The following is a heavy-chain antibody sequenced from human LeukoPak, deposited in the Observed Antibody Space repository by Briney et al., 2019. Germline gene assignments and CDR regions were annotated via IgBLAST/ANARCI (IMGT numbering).Heavy chain of an antibody. J-gene: IGHJ4*02. Sequence: GGSLRLSCAASGFTFSSYAMSWVRQAPGKGLEWVSSITGSADNTYYADSVKGRFTISRDNSKNTLYLQMNSLRAEDTAVYYCAILAGNPYWGPGTLVTVSS. V-gene: IGHV3-23*01. CDR2: ITGSADNT. D-gene: IGHD2-21*01. CDR1: GFTFSSYA. CDR3: AILAGNPY.